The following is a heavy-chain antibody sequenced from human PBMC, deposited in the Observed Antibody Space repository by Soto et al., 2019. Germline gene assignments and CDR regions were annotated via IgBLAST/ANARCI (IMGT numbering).Heavy chain of an antibody. D-gene: IGHD2-8*01. V-gene: IGHV3-7*01. CDR1: GFTFSSYW. Sequence: EVQLVESGGGLVQPGGSLRLSCAASGFTFSSYWMSWVRQAPGKGLEWVANIKQDGSEKYYVDSVKGRFTISRDNAKKSLYLQMKSLRAEDTGVYYCARGSYCTNGVCFLDDGFDIWGQGTMVNVSS. CDR3: ARGSYCTNGVCFLDDGFDI. CDR2: IKQDGSEK. J-gene: IGHJ3*02.